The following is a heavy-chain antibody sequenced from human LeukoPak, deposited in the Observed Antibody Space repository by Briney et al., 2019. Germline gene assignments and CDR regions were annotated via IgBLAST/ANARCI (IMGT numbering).Heavy chain of an antibody. D-gene: IGHD5-24*01. CDR2: IYYSGST. Sequence: SETLSLTCTVSGGSVSSGSYYWSWIRQPPGKGLEWIGYIYYSGSTNYNPSLKSRVTISVDTSKNQFSLKLSSVTAADTAVYYCARSSRDGWDFDYWGQGTLVTVSS. J-gene: IGHJ4*02. CDR3: ARSSRDGWDFDY. V-gene: IGHV4-61*01. CDR1: GGSVSSGSYY.